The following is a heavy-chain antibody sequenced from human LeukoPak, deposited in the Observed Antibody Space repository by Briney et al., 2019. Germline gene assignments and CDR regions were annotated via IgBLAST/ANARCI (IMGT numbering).Heavy chain of an antibody. Sequence: PSETLSLTCTVSGGSISSSSYYWGWIRQPPGKGLEWIGSIYYSGSTYYNESLKSRVTISVDTSKNQFSLKLSSVTAADTAVYYCARYSYYGSGSYYTFDYWGQGTLVTVSS. CDR3: ARYSYYGSGSYYTFDY. CDR2: IYYSGST. D-gene: IGHD3-10*01. J-gene: IGHJ4*02. V-gene: IGHV4-39*01. CDR1: GGSISSSSYY.